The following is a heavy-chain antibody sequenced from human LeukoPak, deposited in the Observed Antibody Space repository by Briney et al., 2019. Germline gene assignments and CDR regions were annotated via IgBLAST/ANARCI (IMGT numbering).Heavy chain of an antibody. CDR3: AKDQLAAVFYFDY. J-gene: IGHJ4*02. D-gene: IGHD6-13*01. CDR2: LTSNGRST. CDR1: GYTFCSSA. V-gene: IGHV3-23*01. Sequence: GSLTLFCAASGYTFCSSALCSFRSAFPLALLLLSALTSNGRSTSYSVSVKGRFTVARDNSKKTLYLQMNSLTAEDTPVYYCAKDQLAAVFYFDYWCQGTLVTV.